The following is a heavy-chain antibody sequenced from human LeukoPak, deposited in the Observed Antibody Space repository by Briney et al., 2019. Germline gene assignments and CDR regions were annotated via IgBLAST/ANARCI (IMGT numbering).Heavy chain of an antibody. D-gene: IGHD3-22*01. V-gene: IGHV1-24*01. CDR2: FDPEDGET. J-gene: IGHJ4*02. Sequence: GASVKVSCKVSGYTLTELSMHWVRQAPGKGLEWMGGFDPEDGETIYAQKFQGRVTMTRDKSTSTVYMELSSLRSEDTAVYYCARDHNYYDSSGYFDYWGQGTLVTVSS. CDR3: ARDHNYYDSSGYFDY. CDR1: GYTLTELS.